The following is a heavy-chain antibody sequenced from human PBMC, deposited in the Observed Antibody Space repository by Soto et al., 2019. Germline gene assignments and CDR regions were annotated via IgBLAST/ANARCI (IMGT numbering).Heavy chain of an antibody. CDR2: ISSSSSTI. CDR3: VRDWLRFLEWLSRPDAFDI. Sequence: EGSLRRSCATSGFTFSSYSMNWVRQAPGKGLEWVSYISSSSSTIYYADSVKGRFTISRDNAKNSLYLQMNSLRAEDTAVYYCVRDWLRFLEWLSRPDAFDIWGQGTMVPVSS. D-gene: IGHD3-3*01. V-gene: IGHV3-48*01. CDR1: GFTFSSYS. J-gene: IGHJ3*02.